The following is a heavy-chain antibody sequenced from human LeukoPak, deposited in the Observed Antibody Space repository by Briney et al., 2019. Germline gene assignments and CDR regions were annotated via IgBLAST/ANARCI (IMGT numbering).Heavy chain of an antibody. Sequence: ASVKVSFKASGGTFSSYAISWVRQAPGQGLEWMGGIIPIFGTANYAQKFQGRVTITADESTSTAYMELSSLRSEDTGVYYCAREGGATVTNLGAFDIWGQGTMVTVSS. CDR1: GGTFSSYA. CDR2: IIPIFGTA. J-gene: IGHJ3*02. CDR3: AREGGATVTNLGAFDI. V-gene: IGHV1-69*13. D-gene: IGHD4-17*01.